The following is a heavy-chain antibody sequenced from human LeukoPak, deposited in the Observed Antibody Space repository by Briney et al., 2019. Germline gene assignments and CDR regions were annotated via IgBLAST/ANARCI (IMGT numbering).Heavy chain of an antibody. Sequence: GGSLRLSCAASGFIVSSNYMSWVRQAPGKGLVWVSRINSDGSSTSYADSVKGRFTISRDNAKNTLYLQMNSLRAEDTAVYYCARSYDSSGIDYWGQGTLVTVSS. V-gene: IGHV3-74*01. CDR1: GFIVSSNY. J-gene: IGHJ4*02. D-gene: IGHD3-22*01. CDR3: ARSYDSSGIDY. CDR2: INSDGSST.